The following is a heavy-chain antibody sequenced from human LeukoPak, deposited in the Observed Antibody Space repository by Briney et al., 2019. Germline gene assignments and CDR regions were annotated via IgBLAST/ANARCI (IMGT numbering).Heavy chain of an antibody. Sequence: GGSLRLSCAASGFTFSDYAMSWVRQAPGKGLEWVSSLSGSGGSTYYTDSVKGRFTISRDKSKNTLYLQMNSLRAEDTAVYYCAKDGMVRGVIKAPYYYGMDVWGQGTTVTVSS. J-gene: IGHJ6*02. CDR2: LSGSGGST. V-gene: IGHV3-23*01. D-gene: IGHD3-10*01. CDR3: AKDGMVRGVIKAPYYYGMDV. CDR1: GFTFSDYA.